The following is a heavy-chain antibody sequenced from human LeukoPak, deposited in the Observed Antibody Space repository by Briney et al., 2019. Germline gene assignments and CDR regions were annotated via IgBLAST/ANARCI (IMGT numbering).Heavy chain of an antibody. J-gene: IGHJ2*01. CDR3: ARVSSSWYQDWYFDL. CDR1: GGSISSSSYY. D-gene: IGHD6-13*01. V-gene: IGHV4-61*05. CDR2: IDTSGNT. Sequence: SETLSLTCTVSGGSISSSSYYWGWIRQPPGKGLEWIGRIDTSGNTNYKPSLKSRVTMSVDTSKKQFSLKLSSVTAADTAVYYCARVSSSWYQDWYFDLWGRGTLVT.